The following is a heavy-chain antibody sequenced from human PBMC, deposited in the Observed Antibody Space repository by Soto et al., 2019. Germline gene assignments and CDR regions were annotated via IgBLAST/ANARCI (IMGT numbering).Heavy chain of an antibody. CDR2: IYTSGST. CDR1: GGSISSYY. Sequence: SETLSLTCTVAGGSISSYYWSWIRQPAGKGLEWIGRIYTSGSTNYNPPLKSRVTMSVETSKNQFSLKLSSVTAADTAVYYCARDIYYGSSGYYYVDVPHYGMDVWGQGTTVTV. D-gene: IGHD3-22*01. CDR3: ARDIYYGSSGYYYVDVPHYGMDV. V-gene: IGHV4-4*07. J-gene: IGHJ6*02.